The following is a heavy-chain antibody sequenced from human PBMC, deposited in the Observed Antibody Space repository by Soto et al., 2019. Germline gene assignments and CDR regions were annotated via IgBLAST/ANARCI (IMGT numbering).Heavy chain of an antibody. CDR2: IYHTGKT. Sequence: SETLSLTCTVSGDAIYIGGYYWTWIRQHPGKGLEWIGYIYHTGKTYYNPSLESRVTMSVDTSKNQFSLKLASVTAADTAVYYCAREGSSTANWIDPWGQGTLVTVSS. V-gene: IGHV4-31*03. J-gene: IGHJ5*02. CDR3: AREGSSTANWIDP. D-gene: IGHD2-2*01. CDR1: GDAIYIGGYY.